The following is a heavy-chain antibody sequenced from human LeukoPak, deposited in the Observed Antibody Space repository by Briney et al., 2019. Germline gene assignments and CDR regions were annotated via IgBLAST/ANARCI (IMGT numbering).Heavy chain of an antibody. J-gene: IGHJ4*02. CDR2: ISYDGSNK. CDR3: TYVDIVATMMGGFDY. CDR1: GFTFSSYA. Sequence: PGGSLRLSCAASGFTFSSYAMHWVRQAPGKGLEWVAVISYDGSNKYYADSVKGRFTISRDNSKNTLYLQMNSLRAEDTAVYYCTYVDIVATMMGGFDYWGQGTLVTVSS. V-gene: IGHV3-30*04. D-gene: IGHD5-12*01.